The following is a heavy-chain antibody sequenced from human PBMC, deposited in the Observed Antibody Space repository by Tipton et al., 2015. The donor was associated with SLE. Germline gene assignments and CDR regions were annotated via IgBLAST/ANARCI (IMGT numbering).Heavy chain of an antibody. CDR2: ISSSRSYI. Sequence: GSLRLSCAASGFTFSLYAVSWVRQAPGKGLEWVSSISSSRSYIGYADSVKGRFTISRDNAKNSLYLQMNSLRVEDTAVYYCARDEGRDGYNLVFGFGYWGQGTLVTVSS. CDR1: GFTFSLYA. J-gene: IGHJ4*02. V-gene: IGHV3-21*06. D-gene: IGHD5-24*01. CDR3: ARDEGRDGYNLVFGFGY.